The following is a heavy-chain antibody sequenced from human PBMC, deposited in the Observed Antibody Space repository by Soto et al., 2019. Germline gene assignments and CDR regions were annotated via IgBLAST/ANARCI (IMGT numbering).Heavy chain of an antibody. CDR2: IYSGGSA. V-gene: IGHV3-66*01. CDR1: GFTVSSNY. Sequence: EVQLVESGGGLVQPGGSLRLSCAASGFTVSSNYMSWVRQAPGKGLEWVSLIYSGGSAYYTDSVKGRFIISRDNSKKTLYLQMNSLRAEDTAVYYCARYRAVARSAFDYWGQGTLVTVSS. D-gene: IGHD6-19*01. J-gene: IGHJ4*02. CDR3: ARYRAVARSAFDY.